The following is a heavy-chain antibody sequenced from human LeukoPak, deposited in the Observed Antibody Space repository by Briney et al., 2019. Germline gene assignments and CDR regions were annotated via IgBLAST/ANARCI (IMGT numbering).Heavy chain of an antibody. V-gene: IGHV1-2*02. J-gene: IGHJ4*02. CDR2: INPNSGGT. CDR1: GFTFTGYY. D-gene: IGHD6-6*01. CDR3: ATDLAPALRFVRARPRVPL. Sequence: GGSLRLSCAASGFTFTGYYMHWVRQAPGQGLEWMGWINPNSGGTNYAQKFQGRVTMTRDTSISTAYMELSSLRSEDTAVYYCATDLAPALRFVRARPRVPLWGQGTLVTVSS.